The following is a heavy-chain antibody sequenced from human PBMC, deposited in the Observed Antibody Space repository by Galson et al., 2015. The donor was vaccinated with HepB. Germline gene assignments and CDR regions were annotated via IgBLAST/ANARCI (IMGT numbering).Heavy chain of an antibody. J-gene: IGHJ5*02. CDR2: IRSKAYGGTT. CDR3: TTVGPYYDILTGYLNWFDP. V-gene: IGHV3-49*03. CDR1: GFTFGDYA. Sequence: SLRLSCAASGFTFGDYAMSWFRQAPGKGLEWVGFIRSKAYGGTTEYAASVKGRFTISRDDSKSIAYLQMNSLKTEDTAVYYCTTVGPYYDILTGYLNWFDPWGQGTLVTVSS. D-gene: IGHD3-9*01.